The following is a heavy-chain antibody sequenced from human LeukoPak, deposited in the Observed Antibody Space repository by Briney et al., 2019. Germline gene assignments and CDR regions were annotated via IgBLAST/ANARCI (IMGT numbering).Heavy chain of an antibody. Sequence: PSETLSLTCTVSGGSISSNNYYWSWIRQPPGKGLEWIGYISSSGTTYYNPSLRSRITISVDSSKSQFSLNLSSVTASDTAVYYCAGVGNGGYGGFDYWGQGTLVTVSS. D-gene: IGHD5-12*01. CDR2: ISSSGTT. J-gene: IGHJ4*02. CDR3: AGVGNGGYGGFDY. CDR1: GGSISSNNYY. V-gene: IGHV4-30-4*01.